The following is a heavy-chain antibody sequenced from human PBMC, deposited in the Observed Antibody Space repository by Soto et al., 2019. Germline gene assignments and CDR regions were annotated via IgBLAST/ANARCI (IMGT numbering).Heavy chain of an antibody. Sequence: QITLKESGPPLVKPTQTLTLTCTFSGFSLSSSGVGVGWIRQPPGKALEWLVLIFWNDDERYSPVLKSRLTITKDTSKNQVVLTMTKMDPGDTATYYCARSWGSSRVDYWGQGTLVTVSS. V-gene: IGHV2-5*01. CDR3: ARSWGSSRVDY. J-gene: IGHJ4*02. CDR1: GFSLSSSGVG. D-gene: IGHD2-2*01. CDR2: IFWNDDE.